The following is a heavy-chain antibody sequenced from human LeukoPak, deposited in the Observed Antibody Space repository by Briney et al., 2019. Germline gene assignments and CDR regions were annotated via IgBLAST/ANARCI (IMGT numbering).Heavy chain of an antibody. Sequence: PSETLSLTSAVSGGSITNSYWSWIRQPPGKGLEWIGYICYSGNTKYSPSLKSRVTISVDTSKNQFSLNLSSVTAADTAVYFCARDRTGFGELADYWGQGTLVSVSS. CDR2: ICYSGNT. D-gene: IGHD3-10*01. J-gene: IGHJ4*01. V-gene: IGHV4-59*01. CDR1: GGSITNSY. CDR3: ARDRTGFGELADY.